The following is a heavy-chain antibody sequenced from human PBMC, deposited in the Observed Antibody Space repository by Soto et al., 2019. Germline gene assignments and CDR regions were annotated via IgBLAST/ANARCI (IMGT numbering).Heavy chain of an antibody. CDR3: AHRRYSGYDFDY. CDR1: GFSLSTSGVG. J-gene: IGHJ4*02. CDR2: IYWDDDK. Sequence: QITLKESDPTLVKPTQTLTLTCSFSGFSLSTSGVGVGWIRQPPGKALEWLALIYWDDDKRYSPSLKSRLTITKDTSKNQVVLTMTNMDPVDTATYYCAHRRYSGYDFDYWGQGTLVIVSS. D-gene: IGHD5-12*01. V-gene: IGHV2-5*02.